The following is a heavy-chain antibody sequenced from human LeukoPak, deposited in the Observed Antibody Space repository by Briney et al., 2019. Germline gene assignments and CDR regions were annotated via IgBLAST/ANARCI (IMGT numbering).Heavy chain of an antibody. Sequence: SETLSLTCTVSGGSISSYYWSWIRQPPGKGLEWIGYIYYSGSTYYNPSLKSRVTISVDTSKNQFSLKLSSVTAADTAVYYCARFNTATPPGEDYWGQGTLVTVSS. CDR2: IYYSGST. V-gene: IGHV4-59*08. J-gene: IGHJ4*02. D-gene: IGHD5-18*01. CDR3: ARFNTATPPGEDY. CDR1: GGSISSYY.